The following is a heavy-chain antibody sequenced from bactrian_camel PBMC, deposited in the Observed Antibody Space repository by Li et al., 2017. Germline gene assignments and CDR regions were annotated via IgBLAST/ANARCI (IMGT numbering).Heavy chain of an antibody. J-gene: IGHJ4*01. CDR1: GIHLSSAFC. V-gene: IGHV3S63*01. CDR3: AAVSCPRGVVVAAADQYEH. D-gene: IGHD7*01. Sequence: HVQLVESGGGSVQAGGSLRLSCAGTGIHLSSAFCVGWFRQVPGKEREGVASIRPGATTTAYASSVRGRFSISQDKAKSIVYLQMNSLQPEDTGVYSCAAVSCPRGVVVAAADQYEHWGQGTQVTV. CDR2: IRPGATTT.